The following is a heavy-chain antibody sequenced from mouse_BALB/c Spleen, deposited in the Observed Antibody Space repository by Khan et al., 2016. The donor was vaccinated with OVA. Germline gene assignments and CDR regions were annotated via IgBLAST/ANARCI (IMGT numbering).Heavy chain of an antibody. Sequence: EVKLEESGPGLVKPSQSLSLTCTVTGYSITSDYAWNWIRQFPGNKLEWMGYISYRGSTSYNPSLKSRIFITRDTSKNQFFLQLNSVTTEDTATYYCARDGSRYNYAMDYWGQGTAVTVSS. CDR2: ISYRGST. D-gene: IGHD2-3*01. CDR3: ARDGSRYNYAMDY. V-gene: IGHV3-2*02. CDR1: GYSITSDYA. J-gene: IGHJ4*01.